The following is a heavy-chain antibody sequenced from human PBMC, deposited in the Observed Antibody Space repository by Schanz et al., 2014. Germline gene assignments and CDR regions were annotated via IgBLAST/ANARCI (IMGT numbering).Heavy chain of an antibody. V-gene: IGHV3-23*04. CDR1: GFTFSNYA. CDR2: LSGSGGST. CDR3: AKQIHYDILTVTRN. Sequence: VQMVESGGGVVQPGRSLRLSCAASGFTFSNYAMSWVRQAPGKGLEWVSALSGSGGSTYYADSVKGRFTISRDNSKNTLYLQMNSLRAEDTAVYYCAKQIHYDILTVTRNWGQGTLVNVSS. J-gene: IGHJ4*02. D-gene: IGHD3-9*01.